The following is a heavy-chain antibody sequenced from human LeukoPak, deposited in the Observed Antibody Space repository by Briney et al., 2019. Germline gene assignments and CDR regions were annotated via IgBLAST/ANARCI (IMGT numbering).Heavy chain of an antibody. CDR3: ASGQVYSSSWYPLDYYFDY. V-gene: IGHV3-30-3*01. J-gene: IGHJ4*02. D-gene: IGHD6-13*01. Sequence: GGALRLSCAASGVTFSGDAMQWGRQAPGKGVERGAVISDEGSKKYYAESVRGGFTISRDNSKNTLYLQMNSLRAEDTAVYYCASGQVYSSSWYPLDYYFDYWGQGTLVTVSS. CDR1: GVTFSGDA. CDR2: ISDEGSKK.